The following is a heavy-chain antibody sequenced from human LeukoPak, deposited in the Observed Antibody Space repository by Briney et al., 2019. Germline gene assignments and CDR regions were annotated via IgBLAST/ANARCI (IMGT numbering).Heavy chain of an antibody. CDR3: VRSSGYGGGDY. CDR2: ISGNTNYI. J-gene: IGHJ4*02. Sequence: GGSLRLSCAASGFTFSSYSMNWVRQAPGQGLEWVSSISGNTNYIYYADSVKGRFTISRDNAKNSLSLQMNSLRAEDTAVYYCVRSSGYGGGDYWGQGTLVTVSS. V-gene: IGHV3-21*01. D-gene: IGHD5-12*01. CDR1: GFTFSSYS.